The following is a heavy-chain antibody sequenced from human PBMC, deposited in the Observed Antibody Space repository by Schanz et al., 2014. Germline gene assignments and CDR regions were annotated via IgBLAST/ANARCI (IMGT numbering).Heavy chain of an antibody. J-gene: IGHJ6*02. CDR3: AGAAYCRGAGCALYYALDV. CDR1: GFTFSKYG. CDR2: ISYDGRSK. D-gene: IGHD2-15*01. V-gene: IGHV3-30*19. Sequence: QVQLVESGGGVVQPGRSLRLSCAASGFTFSKYGMHWVRQAPGKGLEWVAVISYDGRSKDYADSVKGRFTISRDNSKNTVFLQMNSLRAEDTGVYYCAGAAYCRGAGCALYYALDVWGQGTTVTVSS.